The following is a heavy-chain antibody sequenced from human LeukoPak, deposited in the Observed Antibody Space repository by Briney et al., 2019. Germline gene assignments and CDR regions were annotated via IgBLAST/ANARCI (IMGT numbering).Heavy chain of an antibody. Sequence: SETLSLTCAVYGGSFSGYYWSWIRQPPGKGLEWIGEINHSGSTNYNPSLKSRVTISVDTSKNPFSLKLSSVTAADTAVYYCAREGPRLSSSWYIWGQGTLVTVSS. CDR1: GGSFSGYY. CDR3: AREGPRLSSSWYI. J-gene: IGHJ4*02. V-gene: IGHV4-34*01. CDR2: INHSGST. D-gene: IGHD6-13*01.